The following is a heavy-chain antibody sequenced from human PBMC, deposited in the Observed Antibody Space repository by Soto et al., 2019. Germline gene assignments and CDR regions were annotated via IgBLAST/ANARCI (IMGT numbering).Heavy chain of an antibody. J-gene: IGHJ6*02. D-gene: IGHD3-22*01. CDR1: GFTFDDYA. CDR3: AASRGYDSSGYSGYYYGMDV. Sequence: EVQLVESGGGLVQPGRSLRLSCAASGFTFDDYAMHWVRQRPGRGLEWVSGITWNSDEIGYPDSVKGRFSISRDNAKKYLYLQMNSLRPDDTASYYCAASRGYDSSGYSGYYYGMDVWGQGTTVTVSS. V-gene: IGHV3-9*01. CDR2: ITWNSDEI.